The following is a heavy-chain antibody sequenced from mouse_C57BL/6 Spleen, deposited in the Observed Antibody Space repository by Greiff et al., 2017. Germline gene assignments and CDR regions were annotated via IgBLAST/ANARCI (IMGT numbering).Heavy chain of an antibody. CDR2: IYPGDGDT. J-gene: IGHJ4*01. V-gene: IGHV1-82*01. D-gene: IGHD2-4*01. Sequence: QVQLKESGPELVKPGASVKISCKASGYAFSSSWMNWVKQRPGKGLEWIGRIYPGDGDTNYNGKFKGKATLTADKSSSTAYMQLSSLTSEDSAVYFCANLYYDYADYAMDYWGQGTSVTVSS. CDR1: GYAFSSSW. CDR3: ANLYYDYADYAMDY.